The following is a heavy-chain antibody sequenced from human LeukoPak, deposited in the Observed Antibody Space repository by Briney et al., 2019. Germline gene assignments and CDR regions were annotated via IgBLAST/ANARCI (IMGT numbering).Heavy chain of an antibody. D-gene: IGHD6-19*01. J-gene: IGHJ4*02. CDR2: INSDGSST. CDR3: ARGSSGWNDNY. Sequence: GGSLRLSCAASGFTFSSYWMHWVRQAPGKGLVWVSRINSDGSSTLYADSVKGRFTISRDNAKNTLYLQMNGLRAEDTAVYYFARGSSGWNDNYWGQGTLVTVSS. CDR1: GFTFSSYW. V-gene: IGHV3-74*01.